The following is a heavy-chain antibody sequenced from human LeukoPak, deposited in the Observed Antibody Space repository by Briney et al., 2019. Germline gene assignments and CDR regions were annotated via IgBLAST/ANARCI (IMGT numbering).Heavy chain of an antibody. CDR2: IYHSGGT. D-gene: IGHD6-19*01. Sequence: SQTLSLTCAVSGGSISSSGYSWSWIRQPPGKGLEWIGYIYHSGGTYYNPSLKSRVTISVDRSSNQFSLKLSSVTAADTAVYYCARQGDSGWYYFDYWGQGTLVTVSS. J-gene: IGHJ4*02. V-gene: IGHV4-30-2*01. CDR1: GGSISSSGYS. CDR3: ARQGDSGWYYFDY.